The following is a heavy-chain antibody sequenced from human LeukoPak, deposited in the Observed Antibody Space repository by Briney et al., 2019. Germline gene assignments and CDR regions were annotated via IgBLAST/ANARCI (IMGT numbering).Heavy chain of an antibody. CDR3: AKDQRYSGYDLYYFDY. J-gene: IGHJ4*02. Sequence: GRSLRLSCAASGFTFSSYGMHWVRQAPGKGLEWVAVISYDGSNKYYADSVKGRFTISRDNSKNMLYLQMNSLRAEDTAVYYCAKDQRYSGYDLYYFDYWGQGTLVTVSS. D-gene: IGHD5-12*01. CDR1: GFTFSSYG. V-gene: IGHV3-30*18. CDR2: ISYDGSNK.